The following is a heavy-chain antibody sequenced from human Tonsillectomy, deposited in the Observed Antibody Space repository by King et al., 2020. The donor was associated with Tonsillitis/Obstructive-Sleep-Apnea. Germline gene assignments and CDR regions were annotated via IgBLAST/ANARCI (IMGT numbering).Heavy chain of an antibody. D-gene: IGHD3-3*01. CDR1: GFSLSNSRMG. CDR3: ARMGYDFWSGYYTGNYFDY. CDR2: IFSNDEK. J-gene: IGHJ4*02. Sequence: QVTLKESGPVLVKPTETLTLTCTVSGFSLSNSRMGVSWIRQPPGKALEWLAHIFSNDEKSYSPSLKSRLTISKDTSKSQVVLTMTNMDPVDTATYYCARMGYDFWSGYYTGNYFDYWGQGTLVTVSS. V-gene: IGHV2-26*01.